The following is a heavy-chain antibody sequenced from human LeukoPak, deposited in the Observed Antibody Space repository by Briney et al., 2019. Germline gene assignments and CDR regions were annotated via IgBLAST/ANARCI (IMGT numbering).Heavy chain of an antibody. CDR1: GFTVSSNY. Sequence: PGGSLRLSCAASGFTVSSNYMSLVRQAPGKGLEWVSVIYSGGSTYYADSVKGRFTISRDNSKNTLYLQMNSLRAEDTAVYYCVTPFEYSSSDAFDIWGQGTMVTVSS. CDR3: VTPFEYSSSDAFDI. V-gene: IGHV3-53*01. D-gene: IGHD6-6*01. J-gene: IGHJ3*02. CDR2: IYSGGST.